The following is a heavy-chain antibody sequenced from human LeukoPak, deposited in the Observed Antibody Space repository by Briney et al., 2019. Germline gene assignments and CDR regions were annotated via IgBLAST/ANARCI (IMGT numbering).Heavy chain of an antibody. Sequence: AGGSLRLSCAASGFTFSSYAMNWVRQAPGKGLEWVSAISGSGGTTYYADSVKGRFTISRDNSKNTVYLQMNSLRAEDTAIYYCAKDYTSGWKDFDSWGQGALVTVSS. J-gene: IGHJ4*02. CDR2: ISGSGGTT. CDR3: AKDYTSGWKDFDS. D-gene: IGHD6-19*01. CDR1: GFTFSSYA. V-gene: IGHV3-23*01.